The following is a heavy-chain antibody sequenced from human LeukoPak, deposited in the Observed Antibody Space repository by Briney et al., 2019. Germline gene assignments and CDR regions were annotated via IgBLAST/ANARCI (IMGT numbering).Heavy chain of an antibody. Sequence: GGSLRLSCAASGVTFSSYSMNWVRQAPGKGLEWVSSISSSSSYIYYADSVKGRFTISRDNAKNSLYLQMNSLRAEDTAVYYCASLLYSSSWYGFDYWGQGTLVTVSS. CDR3: ASLLYSSSWYGFDY. D-gene: IGHD6-13*01. V-gene: IGHV3-21*01. CDR2: ISSSSSYI. J-gene: IGHJ4*02. CDR1: GVTFSSYS.